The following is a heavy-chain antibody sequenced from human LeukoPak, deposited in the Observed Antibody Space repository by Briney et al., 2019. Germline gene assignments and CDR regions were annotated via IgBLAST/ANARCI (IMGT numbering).Heavy chain of an antibody. D-gene: IGHD1-26*01. CDR1: GFTFSSYA. CDR3: AKEQWELRARLL. Sequence: GGSLRLSCAASGFTFSSYAMHWVRQAPGKGLEWVAVISYDGSNKYYADSVKGRFTISRDNSKNTLYLQMNSLRAEDTAVYYCAKEQWELRARLLWGQGTLVTVSS. V-gene: IGHV3-30*04. J-gene: IGHJ4*02. CDR2: ISYDGSNK.